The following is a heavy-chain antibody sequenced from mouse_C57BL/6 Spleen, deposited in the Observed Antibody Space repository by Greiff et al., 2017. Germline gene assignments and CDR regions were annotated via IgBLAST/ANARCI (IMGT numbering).Heavy chain of an antibody. CDR3: ARTTTVVADAMDY. D-gene: IGHD1-1*01. Sequence: VQLQQSGPVLVKPGASVKMSCKASGYTFTDYYMNWVKQSHGKSLEWIGVINPYNGGTSYNQKFKGKATLTVDKSSSTAYMELNSLTSEDSAVYYCARTTTVVADAMDYWGQGTSVTVSS. CDR2: INPYNGGT. V-gene: IGHV1-19*01. J-gene: IGHJ4*01. CDR1: GYTFTDYY.